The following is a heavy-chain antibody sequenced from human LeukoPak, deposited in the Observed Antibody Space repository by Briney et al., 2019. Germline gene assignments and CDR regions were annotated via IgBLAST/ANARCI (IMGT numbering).Heavy chain of an antibody. Sequence: SETLSLTCAVYGGSFSGYYWSWIRQPPGKGLEWIGEINHSGSTNYNPSLKSRVTISVDTSKNQFSLKLSSVTAADTAVYYCARGPWGYCSSTSCYTRGKNWFDPWGKGTLVTVSS. CDR2: INHSGST. CDR1: GGSFSGYY. D-gene: IGHD2-2*02. J-gene: IGHJ5*02. CDR3: ARGPWGYCSSTSCYTRGKNWFDP. V-gene: IGHV4-34*01.